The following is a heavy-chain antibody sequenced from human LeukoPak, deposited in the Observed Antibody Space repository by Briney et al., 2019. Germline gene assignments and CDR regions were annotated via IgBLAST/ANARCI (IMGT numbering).Heavy chain of an antibody. V-gene: IGHV3-23*01. D-gene: IGHD5-12*01. CDR1: GFTFSSYA. J-gene: IGHJ4*02. CDR2: ISGSGGST. Sequence: GGSLRLSCAASGFTFSSYAMSWVRQAPGKGLEWVSAISGSGGSTYYADSVKGRFTISRDNAKNALFLQVNSLRDEDTALYHCVTESAWLFDYWGQGTLVTVSS. CDR3: VTESAWLFDY.